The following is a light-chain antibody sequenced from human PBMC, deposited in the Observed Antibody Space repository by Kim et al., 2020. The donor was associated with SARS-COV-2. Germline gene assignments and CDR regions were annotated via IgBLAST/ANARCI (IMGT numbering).Light chain of an antibody. Sequence: SYELTQPPSVSVSPGQTASITCSGDKLGDKYACWYQQKPGQSPVLVIYQDSKRPSGIPERFSGSNSGNTATLTISGTQAMDEADYYCQAWDRSTAVFG. CDR2: QDS. V-gene: IGLV3-1*01. CDR1: KLGDKY. CDR3: QAWDRSTAV. J-gene: IGLJ2*01.